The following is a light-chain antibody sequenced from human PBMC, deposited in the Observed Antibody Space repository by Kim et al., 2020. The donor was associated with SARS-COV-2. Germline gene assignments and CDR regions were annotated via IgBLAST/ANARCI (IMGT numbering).Light chain of an antibody. CDR2: RDN. CDR3: QAWDSSIYV. CDR1: KLGDKY. V-gene: IGLV3-1*01. Sequence: VSPGQTARITCSGDKLGDKYASWYQKKPGQSPVVVIFRDNRRPSGIPERFSGSNSGNTATLTISGTQAMDEADYYCQAWDSSIYVFGTGTKVTVL. J-gene: IGLJ1*01.